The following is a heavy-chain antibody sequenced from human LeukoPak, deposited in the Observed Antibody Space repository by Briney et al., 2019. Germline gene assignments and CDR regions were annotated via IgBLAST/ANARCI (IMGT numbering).Heavy chain of an antibody. Sequence: GASVKVSCKASGYTFTGYYMHWVRQAPGQGLEWMGWINPNSGGTNYAQKSQGRVTMTRDTSISTAYMELSRLRSDDTAVYYCARDGEYQLLYRWFDPWGQGTLVTVSS. V-gene: IGHV1-2*02. CDR1: GYTFTGYY. CDR2: INPNSGGT. J-gene: IGHJ5*02. D-gene: IGHD2-2*02. CDR3: ARDGEYQLLYRWFDP.